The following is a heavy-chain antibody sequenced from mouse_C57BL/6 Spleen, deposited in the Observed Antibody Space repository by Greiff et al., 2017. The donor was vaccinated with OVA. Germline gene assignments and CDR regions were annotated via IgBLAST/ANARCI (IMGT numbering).Heavy chain of an antibody. J-gene: IGHJ1*03. CDR2: ISSGSSTI. V-gene: IGHV5-17*01. CDR3: ARGTYGNYRYFDV. D-gene: IGHD2-1*01. Sequence: EVQLVESGGGLVKPGGSLKLSCAASGFTFSDYGMHWVRQAPEKGLEWVAYISSGSSTIYYADTVKGRFTISRDNAKNTLFLQMTSLRSEDTAMYYCARGTYGNYRYFDVWGTGTTVTVSS. CDR1: GFTFSDYG.